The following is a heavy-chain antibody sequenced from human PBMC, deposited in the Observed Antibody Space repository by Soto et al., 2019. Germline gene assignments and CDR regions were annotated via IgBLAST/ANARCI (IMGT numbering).Heavy chain of an antibody. V-gene: IGHV4-34*01. J-gene: IGHJ4*02. CDR2: ITHSGST. CDR1: GVSLSDCY. CDR3: GPRGAVADPRGY. D-gene: IGHD6-19*01. Sequence: QVQLQQWGAGLLKPSETLSLTCAVYGVSLSDCYWTWIRQPLGTGLVWIGEITHSGSTNYNPSLKSRVSISVDTSKNQFSLNLTSVTAADTAVYYCGPRGAVADPRGYWGQGTLVTVSS.